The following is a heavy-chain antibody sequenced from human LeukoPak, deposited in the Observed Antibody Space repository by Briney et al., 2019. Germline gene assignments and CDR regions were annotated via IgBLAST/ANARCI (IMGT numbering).Heavy chain of an antibody. D-gene: IGHD3-16*01. Sequence: GGSLRLSCAASGFTFSGSAMHWVRQASGKGLEWVGRIRSKANSYATAYAASVKGRFTISRDDSKNTAYLQMNSLKTEDTAVYYCARVWHSAFDIWGQGTMVTVSS. CDR2: IRSKANSYAT. CDR3: ARVWHSAFDI. CDR1: GFTFSGSA. V-gene: IGHV3-73*01. J-gene: IGHJ3*02.